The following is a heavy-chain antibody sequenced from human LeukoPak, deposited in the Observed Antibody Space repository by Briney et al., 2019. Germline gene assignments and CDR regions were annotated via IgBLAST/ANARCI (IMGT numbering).Heavy chain of an antibody. CDR3: ARVESSGWSAYYYYMDV. Sequence: ASVKVSCKASGYTFTSYGISWVRQAPGQGLEWMGWISAYNGNTNYAQKLQGRVTMTTDTSTSTAYMELRSLRSDDTAVYYCARVESSGWSAYYYYMDVWGKGTTVTVSS. CDR1: GYTFTSYG. J-gene: IGHJ6*03. V-gene: IGHV1-18*01. D-gene: IGHD6-19*01. CDR2: ISAYNGNT.